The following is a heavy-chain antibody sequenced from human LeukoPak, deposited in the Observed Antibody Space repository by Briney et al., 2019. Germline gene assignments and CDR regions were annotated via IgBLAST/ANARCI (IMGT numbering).Heavy chain of an antibody. D-gene: IGHD1-20*01. Sequence: GSSVKVSCKASGGTFSSYAISWVRQAPGQGLEWMGGIVPIFGTANYAQKFQGRVTITTDESTSTAYMELSSLRSEDTAVYYCARATYNWNSDAFDIWGQGTMVTVSS. CDR3: ARATYNWNSDAFDI. CDR2: IVPIFGTA. CDR1: GGTFSSYA. V-gene: IGHV1-69*05. J-gene: IGHJ3*02.